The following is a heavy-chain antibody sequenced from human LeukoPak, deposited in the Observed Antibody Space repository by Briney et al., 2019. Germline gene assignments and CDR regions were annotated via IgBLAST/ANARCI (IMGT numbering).Heavy chain of an antibody. CDR3: VRDPGELIVATTFDY. CDR1: GYSFNSYG. V-gene: IGHV1-18*01. J-gene: IGHJ4*02. CDR2: ISASNGNI. Sequence: GASVKVSCKTSGYSFNSYGISWVRQAPGQGLEWMGWISASNGNIKNAQKLQGRVTMTTDSSTSTAYMDLRSLRSDDTAVYYYVRDPGELIVATTFDYWGQGTLVTVSS. D-gene: IGHD5-12*01.